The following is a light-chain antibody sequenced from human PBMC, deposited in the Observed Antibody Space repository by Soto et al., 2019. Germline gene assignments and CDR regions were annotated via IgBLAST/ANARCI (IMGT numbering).Light chain of an antibody. CDR2: DSS. Sequence: DIQVTQSPSSLSASVGDRVTITCQASQDITNHLNWYQHKPGKAPKLLICDSSDLEKGVPSRFSESGSGTYFTLTISSLQPEDIARYYCQKHDGVPQFGPGTRIDIK. J-gene: IGKJ3*01. CDR3: QKHDGVPQ. CDR1: QDITNH. V-gene: IGKV1-33*01.